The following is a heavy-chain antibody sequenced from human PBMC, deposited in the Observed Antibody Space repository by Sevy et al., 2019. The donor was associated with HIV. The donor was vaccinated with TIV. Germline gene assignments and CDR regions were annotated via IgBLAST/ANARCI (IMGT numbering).Heavy chain of an antibody. CDR1: GGSISSLNYY. CDR3: ARANAYLTSDAFDL. CDR2: ISYRGRT. J-gene: IGHJ3*01. Sequence: SETLSLTCTVSGGSISSLNYYWTWIRQHPGKGLEWIGYISYRGRTNYNPSLKSRLTISLDTSKNPFSLRLSSVTAADTALFYCARANAYLTSDAFDLWGQGTMVTVSS. V-gene: IGHV4-31*03. D-gene: IGHD1-26*01.